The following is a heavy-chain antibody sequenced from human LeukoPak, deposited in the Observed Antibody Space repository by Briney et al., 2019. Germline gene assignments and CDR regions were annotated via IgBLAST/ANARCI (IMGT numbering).Heavy chain of an antibody. J-gene: IGHJ4*02. CDR1: GYIFTDHY. V-gene: IGHV1-2*02. CDR3: AREGSCRLSKDFDL. Sequence: ASMKVSCKSSGYIFTDHYIHWVRQAPGQGLEWMGYIGPQKGGTSSPQEFRGRVTISRETSMATAYLELTRLTPDDTAVYYCAREGSCRLSKDFDLWGQGTLVTVSS. CDR2: IGPQKGGT. D-gene: IGHD2-15*01.